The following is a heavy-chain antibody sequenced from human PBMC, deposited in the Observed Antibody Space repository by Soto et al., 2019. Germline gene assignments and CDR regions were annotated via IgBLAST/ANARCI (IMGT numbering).Heavy chain of an antibody. D-gene: IGHD6-19*01. J-gene: IGHJ4*02. V-gene: IGHV3-30-3*01. CDR1: ALASRSCS. CDR2: LSYDGSNK. Sequence: GGSLSLSCEPSALASRSCSLNLVRLAQGQGLEWVAVLSYDGSNKYYADSGKGRFTISRDNSKNTLYLQMNSLRAEDTAVYSCARDKSPYSSGWHNRHFDYWGQGTLVTVSS. CDR3: ARDKSPYSSGWHNRHFDY.